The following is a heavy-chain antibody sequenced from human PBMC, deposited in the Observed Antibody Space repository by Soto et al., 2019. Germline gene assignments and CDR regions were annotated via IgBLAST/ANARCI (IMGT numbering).Heavy chain of an antibody. Sequence: GGSLRLSCAASGFHSGLYAMTWVRQAPGKRLEWVSEISSSSGRTTRYADSVKGRFTISRDNSKNTLYLQMNSLRAEDTAVYYCAKDTTVTRRYFDYWGQGTLVTVSS. CDR3: AKDTTVTRRYFDY. CDR1: GFHSGLYA. V-gene: IGHV3-23*01. J-gene: IGHJ4*02. D-gene: IGHD4-17*01. CDR2: ISSSSGRTT.